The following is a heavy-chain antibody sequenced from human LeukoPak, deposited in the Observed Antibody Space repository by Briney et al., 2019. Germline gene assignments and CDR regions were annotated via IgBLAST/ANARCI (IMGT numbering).Heavy chain of an antibody. V-gene: IGHV1-69*05. Sequence: ASVKVSCKASGGTFSRYAISWVRQAPGQGLEWMGGIIPIFVTANYAQKFQGRVTITTDESTSTAYMELSSLRSEDTAVYYCAVGFYIAVAGTWGFDYWGQGTLVTVSS. CDR1: GGTFSRYA. CDR2: IIPIFVTA. CDR3: AVGFYIAVAGTWGFDY. J-gene: IGHJ4*02. D-gene: IGHD6-19*01.